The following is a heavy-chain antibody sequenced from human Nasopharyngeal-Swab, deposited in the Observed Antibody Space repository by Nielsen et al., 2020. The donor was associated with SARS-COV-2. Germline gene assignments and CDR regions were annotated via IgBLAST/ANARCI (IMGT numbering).Heavy chain of an antibody. Sequence: GGSLRLSCAASGFTFSSYWMHWVRQAPGKGLVWVSRITPDGSSPIYADSVQGRFTISRDNAKNTLYLQLNSLRAEDTAVYYCARDKDWNGLDSWGQGTLVTVSS. CDR1: GFTFSSYW. V-gene: IGHV3-74*01. CDR3: ARDKDWNGLDS. D-gene: IGHD1-1*01. J-gene: IGHJ4*02. CDR2: ITPDGSSP.